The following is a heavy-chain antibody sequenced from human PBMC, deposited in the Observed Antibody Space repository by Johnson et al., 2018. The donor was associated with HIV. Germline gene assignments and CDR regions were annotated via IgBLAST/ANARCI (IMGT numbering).Heavy chain of an antibody. Sequence: VQLVESGGGLVQPGGSLRLSCAASGFTFDDYAMHWVRQAPGKGLEWVSGISWNSGSIGYADSVKGRFTISRDNAKNSLYLQMNSLRAEDTALYSCSNLRVSRHDAFDIWGQGTMVTVSS. CDR3: SNLRVSRHDAFDI. V-gene: IGHV3-9*01. CDR2: ISWNSGSI. J-gene: IGHJ3*02. CDR1: GFTFDDYA. D-gene: IGHD3-3*02.